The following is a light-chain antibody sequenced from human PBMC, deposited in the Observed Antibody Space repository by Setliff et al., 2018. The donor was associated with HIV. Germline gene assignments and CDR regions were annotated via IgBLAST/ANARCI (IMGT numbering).Light chain of an antibody. Sequence: DIQMTQSPSSLSASVGDRATITCRASQNISTYLNWYQQTSGKAPKLLIYGESSLQSGVPSRFSGSGSGTDFTLTISSLQPEDFATYYCQQSYSSTPAFGQGTKVDIK. J-gene: IGKJ1*01. CDR1: QNISTY. V-gene: IGKV1-39*01. CDR3: QQSYSSTPA. CDR2: GES.